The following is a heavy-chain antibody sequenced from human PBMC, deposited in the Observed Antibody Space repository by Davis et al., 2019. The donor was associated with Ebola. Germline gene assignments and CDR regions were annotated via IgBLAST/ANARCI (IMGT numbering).Heavy chain of an antibody. Sequence: ASVKVSCKASGYTFTSYYMHWVRQVPGQGLEWMGIINPSGGSTSYAQKFQGRVTMTRDTSTSTVYMELSSLRSEDTAVYYCARGGGSSSTYYYYGMDVWGQGTTVTVSS. V-gene: IGHV1-46*01. CDR1: GYTFTSYY. D-gene: IGHD6-6*01. CDR2: INPSGGST. J-gene: IGHJ6*02. CDR3: ARGGGSSSTYYYYGMDV.